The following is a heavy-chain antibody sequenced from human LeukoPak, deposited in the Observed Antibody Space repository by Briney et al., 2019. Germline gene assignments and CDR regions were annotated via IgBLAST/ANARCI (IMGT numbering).Heavy chain of an antibody. CDR3: ARHRRRARALIFYYYYGMDV. CDR2: TYPGDSDT. CDR1: GYSFTSYW. D-gene: IGHD3/OR15-3a*01. V-gene: IGHV5-51*01. Sequence: GESLKISCKGSGYSFTSYWIGWVRQMPGKGLEWMGITYPGDSDTRYSPSFQGQVTISADKSISTAYLQWSSLKASDTAMYYCARHRRRARALIFYYYYGMDVWGQGTTVTVSS. J-gene: IGHJ6*02.